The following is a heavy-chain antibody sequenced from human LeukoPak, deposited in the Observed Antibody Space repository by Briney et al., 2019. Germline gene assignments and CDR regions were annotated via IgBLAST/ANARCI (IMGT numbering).Heavy chain of an antibody. D-gene: IGHD5-18*01. V-gene: IGHV3-74*01. CDR3: ARDRGYSPDY. J-gene: IGHJ4*02. CDR2: INSDGSST. Sequence: PGGSLRLSCAASGFTFNIYWMHWVRQAPGKGLVWVSHINSDGSSTTYADSVKGRFTISRDNAKNTLYLQMNSLRAEDTAVYYCARDRGYSPDYWGQGTLVTVSS. CDR1: GFTFNIYW.